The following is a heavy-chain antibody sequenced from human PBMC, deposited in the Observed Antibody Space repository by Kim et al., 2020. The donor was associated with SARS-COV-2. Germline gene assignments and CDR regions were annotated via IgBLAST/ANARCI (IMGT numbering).Heavy chain of an antibody. CDR3: ASGVRGVNGDY. J-gene: IGHJ4*02. V-gene: IGHV4-34*01. CDR2: T. D-gene: IGHD3-10*01. Sequence: TNYNPSLKSRVTISVDTSKNQFSLKLSSVTAADTAVYYCASGVRGVNGDYWGQGTLVTVSS.